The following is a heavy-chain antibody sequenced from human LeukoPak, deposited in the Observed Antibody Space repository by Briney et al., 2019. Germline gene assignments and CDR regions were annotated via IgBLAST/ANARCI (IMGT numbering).Heavy chain of an antibody. Sequence: PGGSLRLSCAASGFTFSSYAMIWVRQAPGRGLEWVSAIGSSGVTTYYADFVKGRFTISRDNSKNTLYMQMNSLRVEDTAIYYCARIPASSSGAFDIWGQGTMVTVSS. J-gene: IGHJ3*02. CDR1: GFTFSSYA. D-gene: IGHD6-13*01. CDR3: ARIPASSSGAFDI. V-gene: IGHV3-23*01. CDR2: IGSSGVTT.